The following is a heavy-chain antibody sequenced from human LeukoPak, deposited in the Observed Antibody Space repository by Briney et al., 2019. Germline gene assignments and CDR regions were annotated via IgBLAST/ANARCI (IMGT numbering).Heavy chain of an antibody. CDR3: ARRDLYSSSWSYYFDY. V-gene: IGHV3-9*01. Sequence: GGSLRLSCAASGFTFDDYTMHWVRQAPGKGLEWVSGISWNSGSIGYADSVKGRFTISRDNARNSLYLQMNSLRAEDTAVYYCARRDLYSSSWSYYFDYWGQGTLVTVSS. CDR2: ISWNSGSI. D-gene: IGHD6-13*01. CDR1: GFTFDDYT. J-gene: IGHJ4*02.